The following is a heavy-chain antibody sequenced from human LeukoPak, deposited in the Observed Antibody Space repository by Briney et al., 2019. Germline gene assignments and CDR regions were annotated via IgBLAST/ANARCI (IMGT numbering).Heavy chain of an antibody. CDR1: GYSFTSYW. CDR2: IYPGDSDT. V-gene: IGHV5-51*01. J-gene: IGHJ3*02. Sequence: GESLRISCKISGYSFTSYWIAWVRQMPGKGLEWMGIIYPGDSDTTYSPSFQGQVTISADKSISTAYLQWSSLKASDTAMYYCARRGSGSSAYRDAFDIWGQGTMVTVSS. CDR3: ARRGSGSSAYRDAFDI. D-gene: IGHD3-22*01.